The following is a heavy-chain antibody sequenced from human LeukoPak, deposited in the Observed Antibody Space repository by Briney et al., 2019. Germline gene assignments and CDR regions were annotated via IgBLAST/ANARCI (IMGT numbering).Heavy chain of an antibody. CDR1: GGSIRSYY. J-gene: IGHJ5*02. V-gene: IGHV4-4*07. CDR3: AMHGVPNWFDP. CDR2: IYTSGST. D-gene: IGHD4-17*01. Sequence: SETLSLTCTVSGGSIRSYYWSWIRQPAGKGLEWIGRIYTSGSTNYNPSLKSRVTMSVDTSKNQFSLKLSSVTAADTAVYYCAMHGVPNWFDPWGQGTLVTASS.